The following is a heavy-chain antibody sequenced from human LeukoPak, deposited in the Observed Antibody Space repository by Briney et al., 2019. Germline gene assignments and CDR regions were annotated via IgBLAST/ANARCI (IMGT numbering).Heavy chain of an antibody. J-gene: IGHJ3*02. CDR2: ISGSGGST. CDR3: AKVFGYSSGWSWLDAFDI. V-gene: IGHV3-23*01. D-gene: IGHD6-19*01. Sequence: GGSLRLSCAASGFTFSSYAMSWVRQAPGKGLEWVSAISGSGGSTYYADSVKGRFTISRDNSKNTLYLQMNSLRAEDTAVYYCAKVFGYSSGWSWLDAFDIWGQGTMVTVSS. CDR1: GFTFSSYA.